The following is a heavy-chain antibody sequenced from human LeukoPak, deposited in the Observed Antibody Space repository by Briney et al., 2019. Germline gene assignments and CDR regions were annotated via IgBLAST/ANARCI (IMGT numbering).Heavy chain of an antibody. CDR2: INWNGGRT. J-gene: IGHJ4*02. D-gene: IGHD1-26*01. Sequence: GGALRLSRAASGFTFDDYGMSWVRQAPGKGLEGVSGINWNGGRTGYADSVRGRFTISRDNAKNSLYLQMDSVRAEDTALNYCARDLETRGSYSVDYWGQGTLVTVSS. CDR3: ARDLETRGSYSVDY. CDR1: GFTFDDYG. V-gene: IGHV3-20*04.